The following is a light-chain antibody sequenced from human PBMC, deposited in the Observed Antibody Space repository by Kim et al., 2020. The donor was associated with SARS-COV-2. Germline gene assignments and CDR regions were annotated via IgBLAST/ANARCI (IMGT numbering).Light chain of an antibody. Sequence: DVVMTQSPLSLPVTLGQLASISCRSSQSLVDSDGDTYLNWFLQRPGQSPRRLIYKVSRRDSGVPDRFSGSGSGSNFTLKISRVEAEDVGFYYCMQGLNGISFGSGTKVDIK. CDR3: MQGLNGIS. CDR2: KVS. J-gene: IGKJ3*01. CDR1: QSLVDSDGDTY. V-gene: IGKV2-30*01.